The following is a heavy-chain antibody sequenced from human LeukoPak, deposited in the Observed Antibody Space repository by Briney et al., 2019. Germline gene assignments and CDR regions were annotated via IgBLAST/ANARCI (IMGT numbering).Heavy chain of an antibody. V-gene: IGHV4-59*08. D-gene: IGHD5-12*01. CDR1: GDSIRSYY. CDR2: IYYTGST. Sequence: SETLSLTCTVSGDSIRSYYWNWIRRPPGKGLEWIGYIYYTGSTSYNPSLKSRVTISLDTSKSQFSLRLTSVTAADTAVYYCTSHGSSGHDPLTWGQGTLVAVSS. J-gene: IGHJ4*01. CDR3: TSHGSSGHDPLT.